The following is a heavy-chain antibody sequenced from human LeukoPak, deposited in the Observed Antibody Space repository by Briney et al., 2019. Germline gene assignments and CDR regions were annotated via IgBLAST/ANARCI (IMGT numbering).Heavy chain of an antibody. CDR2: ISDGGTRT. V-gene: IGHV3-23*01. D-gene: IGHD1-7*01. J-gene: IGHJ4*02. CDR1: GFTFSSYG. Sequence: GGSLRLSCAASGFTFSSYGMNWVRQAPGKGLEWVSAISDGGTRTYYGDAVKGRFTISRDNSKNTLYLQINSLRAEDTAVYYCARVYDWNYAFDSWGQGTLVTVSS. CDR3: ARVYDWNYAFDS.